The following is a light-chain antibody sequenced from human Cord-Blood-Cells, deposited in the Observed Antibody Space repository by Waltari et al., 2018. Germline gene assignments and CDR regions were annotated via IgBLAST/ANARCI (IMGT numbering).Light chain of an antibody. J-gene: IGLJ3*02. CDR3: CSYAGSSTWV. Sequence: QSALTQPASVSGSPGQSITISCTGTSSDVGSYNLVPWYQQHPGKAPKLMIYEVIKRPLGVSNRFSGSKSGNTASLTISGLQAEDESDYYCCSYAGSSTWVFGGGTKLTVL. V-gene: IGLV2-23*02. CDR2: EVI. CDR1: SSDVGSYNL.